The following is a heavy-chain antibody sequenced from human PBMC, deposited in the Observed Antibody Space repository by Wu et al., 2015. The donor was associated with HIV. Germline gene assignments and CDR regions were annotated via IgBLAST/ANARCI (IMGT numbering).Heavy chain of an antibody. CDR1: GYTFTSYY. V-gene: IGHV1-46*01. D-gene: IGHD3-9*01. Sequence: QVQLVQSGAEVKKPGASVKVSCKASGYTFTSYYMHWVRQAPGQGLEWMGIINPSGGSTSYAQKFQGRVTMTRDTSTSTVYMELSSLRSEDTAVYYCARGSSGDDILTGYALHWGQGNAWSPSPQ. CDR2: INPSGGST. J-gene: IGHJ1*01. CDR3: ARGSSGDDILTGYALH.